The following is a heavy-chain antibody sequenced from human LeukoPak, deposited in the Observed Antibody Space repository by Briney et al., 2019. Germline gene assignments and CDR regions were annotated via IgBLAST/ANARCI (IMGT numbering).Heavy chain of an antibody. CDR2: ISFDGSAK. V-gene: IGHV3-30-3*01. CDR3: AKGSGINHYHWIDP. Sequence: GGSLRLSCAASGFTFSSYTMHWVRQAPGGGLEWVAVISFDGSAKYYADSVKGRLTISRDNSKNTLYLQMNSLRAEDTALYYCAKGSGINHYHWIDPWGQGTLVTVSS. J-gene: IGHJ5*02. CDR1: GFTFSSYT. D-gene: IGHD1-14*01.